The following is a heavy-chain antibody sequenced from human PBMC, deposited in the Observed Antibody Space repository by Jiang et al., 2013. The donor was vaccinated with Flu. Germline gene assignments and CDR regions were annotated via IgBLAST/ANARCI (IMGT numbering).Heavy chain of an antibody. J-gene: IGHJ3*02. CDR2: ISRNSGSL. Sequence: QLLESGEGLVQPGRSLRFACAASGFRFGDYAMYWVRQVPGKGLEWVSGISRNSGSLGYADSVKGRFTISRDNAKNSLYLQMNSLRAEDTALYYCAKDLNSGSYTTDAFDIWGQGTMVTASS. CDR3: AKDLNSGSYTTDAFDI. D-gene: IGHD1-26*01. CDR1: GFRFGDYA. V-gene: IGHV3-9*01.